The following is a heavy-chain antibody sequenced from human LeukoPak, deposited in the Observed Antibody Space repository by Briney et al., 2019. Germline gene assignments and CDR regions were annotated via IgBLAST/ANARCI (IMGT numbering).Heavy chain of an antibody. CDR2: IYYSGST. CDR3: ARLILLWFGEFCYNPIDY. J-gene: IGHJ4*02. Sequence: SETLSLTCTVSGGSISSSSYYWGWIRQPPGKGLEWIGSIYYSGSTYYNPSLKRRVTISVDTSKNQFSLKLSSVTAADTAVYYCARLILLWFGEFCYNPIDYWGQGTLVTVSS. D-gene: IGHD3-10*01. V-gene: IGHV4-39*01. CDR1: GGSISSSSYY.